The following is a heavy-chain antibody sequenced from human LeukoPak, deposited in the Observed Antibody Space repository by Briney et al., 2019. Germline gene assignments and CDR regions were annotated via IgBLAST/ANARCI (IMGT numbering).Heavy chain of an antibody. V-gene: IGHV1-69*13. Sequence: SVKVSCKASGGTFSSYAISWVRQAARQGLEWMGGIIPIFGTANYAQKFQGRVTITADESTSTAYMELSSLRSEDTAVYYCARCGGQDYYYYMDVWGKGTTVTVSS. J-gene: IGHJ6*03. D-gene: IGHD2-21*01. CDR2: IIPIFGTA. CDR3: ARCGGQDYYYYMDV. CDR1: GGTFSSYA.